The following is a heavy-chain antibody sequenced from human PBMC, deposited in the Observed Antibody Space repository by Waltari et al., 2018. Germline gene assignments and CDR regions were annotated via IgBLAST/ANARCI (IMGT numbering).Heavy chain of an antibody. J-gene: IGHJ5*02. CDR3: ARARCSTSSCLFVSGFDP. CDR1: SVSINSSS. CDR2: ISYSGST. D-gene: IGHD6-13*01. Sequence: QLHLQESGPGLVEPSGTLYLTCSVSSVSINSSSWGWLRQPPGKGLEWLGNISYSGSTYYSPSLDSRIAISVDTSRNQFFLSLTSVTAADTAVYYCARARCSTSSCLFVSGFDPWGQGILVTVSS. V-gene: IGHV4-39*01.